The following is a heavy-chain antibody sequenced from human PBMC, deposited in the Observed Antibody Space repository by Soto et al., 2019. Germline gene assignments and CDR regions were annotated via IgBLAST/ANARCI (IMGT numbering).Heavy chain of an antibody. CDR2: IYPGDSDT. Sequence: GECLKISCKVSGDCFTSFWIGWVRQMPGKGLEWLGSIYPGDSDTRYSPSFQGQVTISADKSITTAYLQWSSLKASDTAMYYCATAYVYDFENSNYYRDAFDIWGQGTLFTVSS. J-gene: IGHJ3*02. CDR3: ATAYVYDFENSNYYRDAFDI. D-gene: IGHD3-22*01. CDR1: GDCFTSFW. V-gene: IGHV5-51*01.